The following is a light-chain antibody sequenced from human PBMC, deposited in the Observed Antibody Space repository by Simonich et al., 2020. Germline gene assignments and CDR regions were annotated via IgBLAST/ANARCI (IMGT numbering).Light chain of an antibody. Sequence: EIVLTQSPGTLSLSPGERATLSCRASQSVSSSYLAWYQQKPGLAPRLLIYDASSRAHCIPDRFSGSGSGTDFTLTISRLEPEDFAVYYCQQYGSSPRTFGQGTKVEIK. CDR1: QSVSSSY. CDR3: QQYGSSPRT. CDR2: DAS. J-gene: IGKJ1*01. V-gene: IGKV3D-20*01.